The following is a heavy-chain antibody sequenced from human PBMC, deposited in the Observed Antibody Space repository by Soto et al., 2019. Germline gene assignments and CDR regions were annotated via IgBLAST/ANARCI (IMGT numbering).Heavy chain of an antibody. CDR3: AKGGDYYDLLTGYTSDNYYFDY. D-gene: IGHD3-9*01. CDR1: GFTFDTNG. Sequence: VGSLRLSCAASGFTFDTNGMTWVRQAPGKGPEWVSAIRTSSGSGSRTYYADSVKGRFTISRDNSKSTLFLQMNSLRADDTAVYYCAKGGDYYDLLTGYTSDNYYFDYWGQGAQVTVSS. V-gene: IGHV3-23*01. CDR2: IRTSSGSGSRT. J-gene: IGHJ4*02.